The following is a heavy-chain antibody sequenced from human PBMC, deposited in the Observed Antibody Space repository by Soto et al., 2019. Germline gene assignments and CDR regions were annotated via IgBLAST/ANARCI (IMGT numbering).Heavy chain of an antibody. V-gene: IGHV4-31*03. CDR2: IYYSGST. CDR1: GGSISSGGYY. J-gene: IGHJ6*02. CDR3: ARDVNSYGWGSNGMDV. D-gene: IGHD3-10*01. Sequence: PSETLSLTCTVSGGSISSGGYYWSWIRQYPGQGLEWIGYIYYSGSTYYNPSLKSRVTMSVDTSKNQFSLKLSSVTAAGTAVYYCARDVNSYGWGSNGMDVWGQGTTVTVSS.